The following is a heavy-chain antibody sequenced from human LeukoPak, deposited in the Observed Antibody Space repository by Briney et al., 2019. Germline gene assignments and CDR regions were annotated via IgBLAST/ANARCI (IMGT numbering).Heavy chain of an antibody. D-gene: IGHD2-2*01. Sequence: GRSLRLSCAASGFTFSSYGMHWVRQAPGKGLEWVAFIRYDGSNKYYADSVKGRFTISRDNSKNTLYLQMNSLRAEDTAVYYCAGGTSWRLFDYWGQGTLVTVSS. CDR1: GFTFSSYG. J-gene: IGHJ4*02. CDR2: IRYDGSNK. V-gene: IGHV3-30*02. CDR3: AGGTSWRLFDY.